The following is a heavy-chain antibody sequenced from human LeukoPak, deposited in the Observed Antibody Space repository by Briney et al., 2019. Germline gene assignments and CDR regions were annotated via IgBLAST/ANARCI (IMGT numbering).Heavy chain of an antibody. D-gene: IGHD3-22*01. CDR1: GFTFSSYA. CDR2: ISGSGGST. V-gene: IGHV3-23*01. CDR3: AKYYDSSGYHSDY. J-gene: IGHJ4*02. Sequence: GGSLRLSCAASGFTFSSYAMSRVRQAPGKGLEWVSAISGSGGSTYYADSVKGRFTISRDNSKNTLYLQMNSLRAEDTAVYYCAKYYDSSGYHSDYWGQGTLVTVSS.